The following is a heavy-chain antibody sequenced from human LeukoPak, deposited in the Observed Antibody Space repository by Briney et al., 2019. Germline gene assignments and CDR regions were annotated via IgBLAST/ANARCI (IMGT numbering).Heavy chain of an antibody. V-gene: IGHV3-74*03. CDR2: IGSDAGST. J-gene: IGHJ4*02. CDR1: GFTFSGYW. Sequence: GGSLRLSCTASGFTFSGYWMNWVRQAPGEGLVWVSRIGSDAGSTTYADSVKGRFTISRDNAKNTLYLQMTSLRAEDTAVYYCARGGSGNFYYWGQGTLVTVSS. CDR3: ARGGSGNFYY. D-gene: IGHD1-26*01.